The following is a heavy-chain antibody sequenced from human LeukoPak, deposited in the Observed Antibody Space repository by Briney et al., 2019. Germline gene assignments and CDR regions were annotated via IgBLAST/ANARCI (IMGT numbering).Heavy chain of an antibody. CDR1: GGSISSSSFY. CDR3: ARDRGGYGDYYFDY. J-gene: IGHJ4*02. V-gene: IGHV4-39*07. CDR2: IYYSGNT. Sequence: PSETLSLTCTVSGGSISSSSFYWGWLRQPPGKGLEWIGSIYYSGNTYYSPSLKSRVTISVDTSKNQFSLKLSSVSAADTAVYYCARDRGGYGDYYFDYWGQGTLVTVSS. D-gene: IGHD4-17*01.